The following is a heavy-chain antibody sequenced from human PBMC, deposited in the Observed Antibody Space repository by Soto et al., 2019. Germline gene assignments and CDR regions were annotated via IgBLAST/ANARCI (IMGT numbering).Heavy chain of an antibody. CDR2: IYWDDDK. D-gene: IGHD1-26*01. J-gene: IGHJ4*02. V-gene: IGHV2-5*02. CDR1: GFSLSTSGVG. Sequence: QITLKESGPTLVKPTQTLTLTCTCSGFSLSTSGVGVGWIRQPPGKALEWLALIYWDDDKRYSPSLKSRLTITKDTSKNQAVLTTTNTDPVDTATYYCAHRPSVGGEGANSGFDYWGQGTLVTVSS. CDR3: AHRPSVGGEGANSGFDY.